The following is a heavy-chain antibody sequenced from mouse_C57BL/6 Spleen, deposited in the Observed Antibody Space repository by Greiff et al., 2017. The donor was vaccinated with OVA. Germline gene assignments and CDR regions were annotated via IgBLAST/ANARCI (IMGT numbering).Heavy chain of an antibody. CDR3: ARPYYGSSYDWYFDV. D-gene: IGHD1-1*01. J-gene: IGHJ1*03. V-gene: IGHV8-12*01. CDR2: IYWDDDK. Sequence: QVTLKESGPGILQSSQTLSLTCSFSGFSLSTSGMGVSWIRQPSGKGLEWLAHIYWDDDKRYNPFLKSRLTISKDTSRNQVFLKITSVDTADTATYYCARPYYGSSYDWYFDVWGTGTTVTVSS. CDR1: GFSLSTSGMG.